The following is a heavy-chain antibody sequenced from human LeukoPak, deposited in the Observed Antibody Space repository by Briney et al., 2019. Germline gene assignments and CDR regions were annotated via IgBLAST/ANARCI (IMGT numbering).Heavy chain of an antibody. V-gene: IGHV4-34*01. CDR1: GGSFSGYY. J-gene: IGHJ4*02. CDR3: AREEYGDSNFDY. CDR2: INHSGST. D-gene: IGHD4-17*01. Sequence: SSETLSLTCAVYGGSFSGYYWSWIRQPPGKGLEWIGEINHSGSTNYNPSLKSRVTMSVDTSKNQFSLKLSSVTAADTAVYYCAREEYGDSNFDYWGQGTLVTVSS.